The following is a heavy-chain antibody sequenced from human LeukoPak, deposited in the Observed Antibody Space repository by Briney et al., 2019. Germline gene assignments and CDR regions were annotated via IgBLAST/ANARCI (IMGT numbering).Heavy chain of an antibody. J-gene: IGHJ4*02. Sequence: GGSLRLSCAASGFTFSSYGMHWVHQAPGKGLEWVAVISYDGSNKYYADSVKGRFTISRDNAKKSLYLQMNSLRAEDTAVYYCARVGYCSSTSCFEYYFDYWGQGTLVTVSS. CDR3: ARVGYCSSTSCFEYYFDY. D-gene: IGHD2-2*01. CDR1: GFTFSSYG. CDR2: ISYDGSNK. V-gene: IGHV3-30*03.